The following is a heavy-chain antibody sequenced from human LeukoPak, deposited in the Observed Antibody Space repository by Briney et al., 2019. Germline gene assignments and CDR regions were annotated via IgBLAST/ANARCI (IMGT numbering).Heavy chain of an antibody. V-gene: IGHV3-20*04. CDR1: RFTVDDYG. D-gene: IGHD3-22*01. J-gene: IGHJ4*02. CDR2: INWNGGST. CDR3: ASSYDSSGYLFDY. Sequence: GGSLRLSCAAARFTVDDYGMSWVRQAPGKGLEWVSGINWNGGSTGYADSVKGRFTISRDNAKNSLYLQMNSLRAKDTALYYCASSYDSSGYLFDYWGQGTLVTVSS.